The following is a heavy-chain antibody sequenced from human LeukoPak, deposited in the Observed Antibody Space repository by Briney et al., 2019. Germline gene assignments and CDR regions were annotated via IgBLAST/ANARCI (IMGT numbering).Heavy chain of an antibody. CDR3: ARRPGYYFDY. D-gene: IGHD3-10*01. J-gene: IGHJ4*02. V-gene: IGHV4-59*01. Sequence: SETLSLTCTVSGGSMRGLYLSWIRQSPGMGLEWIGYIYYSGNTNYNPSLKSRVTISLDTSRSQSSLKLTSVTAADTAVYYCARRPGYYFDYWGQGILVTVCS. CDR1: GGSMRGLY. CDR2: IYYSGNT.